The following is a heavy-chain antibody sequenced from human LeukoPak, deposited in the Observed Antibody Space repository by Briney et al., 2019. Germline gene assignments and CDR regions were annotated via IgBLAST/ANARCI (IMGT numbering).Heavy chain of an antibody. CDR3: AKDRETYEYTFDY. CDR2: MWYDGSKD. Sequence: GKSLRLSCAASGLSFSTYGIHWVRQAPGKGLEWVAVMWYDGSKDYYADSVKGRFTISRDTSKNTLYLQMNNLRPEDTAVYYCAKDRETYEYTFDYWGQGTLVTVSS. CDR1: GLSFSTYG. V-gene: IGHV3-33*06. D-gene: IGHD3-16*01. J-gene: IGHJ4*02.